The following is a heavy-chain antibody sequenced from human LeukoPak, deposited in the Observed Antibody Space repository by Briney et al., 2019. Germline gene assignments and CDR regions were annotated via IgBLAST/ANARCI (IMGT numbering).Heavy chain of an antibody. J-gene: IGHJ4*02. CDR2: ISHGGST. Sequence: SETLSLTCAVSDYSISNAYYWGWIRQPPGKGLEWIGSISHGGSTHYNASLESRVTISLEASKNQFSLRLSSVTAADTAVYHCARQADVPSSIGYFDFWGQGAPVTVSS. CDR1: DYSISNAYY. V-gene: IGHV4-38-2*01. D-gene: IGHD2/OR15-2a*01. CDR3: ARQADVPSSIGYFDF.